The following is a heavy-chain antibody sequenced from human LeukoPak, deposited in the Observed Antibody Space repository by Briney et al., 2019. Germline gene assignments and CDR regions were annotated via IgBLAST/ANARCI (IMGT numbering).Heavy chain of an antibody. V-gene: IGHV3-23*01. CDR2: ITKSGDQT. D-gene: IGHD5-24*01. CDR3: VKSAGKDGYRDVFDI. CDR1: GITFSNSA. Sequence: GGSLRLSCVPSGITFSNSALSWVRQAPGKGLEWVSTITKSGDQTYYADSVKGLFTISRDVSKNTLYLQMNSLRAEDTAVYHCVKSAGKDGYRDVFDIWGQGTVVTVSS. J-gene: IGHJ3*02.